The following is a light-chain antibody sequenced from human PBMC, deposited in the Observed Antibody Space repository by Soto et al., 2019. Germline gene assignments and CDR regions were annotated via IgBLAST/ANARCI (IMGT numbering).Light chain of an antibody. CDR2: TIN. CDR1: SSNIGSNT. V-gene: IGLV1-44*01. CDR3: AAWDDSLNGWV. Sequence: QSVLPQPPSASGTPGQRVSISCSGSSSNIGSNTVNWYQQIPGAAPRLLIYTINQRPSGVPDRFSGSKSGTSASLAISGLQSEDEATYYCAAWDDSLNGWVFGGGTKVTVL. J-gene: IGLJ3*02.